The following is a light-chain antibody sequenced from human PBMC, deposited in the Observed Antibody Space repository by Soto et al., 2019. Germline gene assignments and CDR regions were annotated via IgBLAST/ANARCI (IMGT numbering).Light chain of an antibody. J-gene: IGKJ5*01. CDR2: EAS. CDR1: HYISTF. CDR3: QQLYTLPFT. V-gene: IGKV1-9*01. Sequence: DIQMTQSPSSLSASVGDRVTITCRAIHYISTFLAWYQQKPGKAPKLLIYEASTLQSGVPSRFSGSGSGTEFTLTISGLLPEDFAAYHCQQLYTLPFTFGQGTRLEIK.